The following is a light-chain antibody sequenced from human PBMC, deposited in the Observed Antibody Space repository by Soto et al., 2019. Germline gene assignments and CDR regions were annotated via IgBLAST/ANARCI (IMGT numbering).Light chain of an antibody. CDR3: AAWDGSLQSWV. CDR1: NSNIGSHL. V-gene: IGLV1-44*01. J-gene: IGLJ3*02. CDR2: TNN. Sequence: QSVLTQPPSASGAPGQRVTISCSGSNSNIGSHLVNWYQQVPGTAPKLLIYTNNQRPSGVPDRFSDSKSGTSASLAISGLQAEDEADDYGAAWDGSLQSWVFGGGTKLTVL.